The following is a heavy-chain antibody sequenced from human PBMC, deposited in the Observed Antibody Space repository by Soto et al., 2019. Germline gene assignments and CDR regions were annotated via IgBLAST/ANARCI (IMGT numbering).Heavy chain of an antibody. J-gene: IGHJ4*02. CDR1: GYPCTNYA. Sequence: QVQLVQSRYEVREPGASVKVSCKASGYPCTNYAIHWVRQAPGQRLEWVGWINVGEKKTWYSQTFQGRVTITSDQSANPASMEMGRLKFEDTAVDDCASDLWGLTIFGVPPPGYYWCQGTLGTVSS. V-gene: IGHV1-3*01. D-gene: IGHD3-3*01. CDR3: ASDLWGLTIFGVPPPGYY. CDR2: INVGEKKT.